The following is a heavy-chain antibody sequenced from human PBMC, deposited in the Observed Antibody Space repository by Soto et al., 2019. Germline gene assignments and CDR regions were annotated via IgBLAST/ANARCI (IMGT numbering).Heavy chain of an antibody. CDR3: ATAGYSYGYVVY. J-gene: IGHJ4*02. D-gene: IGHD5-18*01. CDR2: IYHSGST. CDR1: GGSISSSNW. Sequence: QVQLQESGPGLVKPSGTLSLTCAVSGGSISSSNWWSWVRQPPGKGLEWIGQIYHSGSTHYNPSLKGRVTISVDKSKNQFSLKVSSVTAADTAVYYWATAGYSYGYVVYWGQGSLVSVSS. V-gene: IGHV4-4*02.